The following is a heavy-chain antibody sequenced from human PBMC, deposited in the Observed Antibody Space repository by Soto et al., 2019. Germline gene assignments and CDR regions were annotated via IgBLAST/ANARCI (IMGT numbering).Heavy chain of an antibody. CDR3: ARVLSGAPDWFDP. CDR1: GGTFSSYA. V-gene: IGHV1-69*13. D-gene: IGHD3-10*01. Sequence: ASVKVSCKASGGTFSSYAISWLRQAPGQGLEWMGGIIPIFGTANYAQKFQGRVTITADESTSTAYMELSSLRSEDTAVYYCARVLSGAPDWFDPWGQGTLVTVSS. J-gene: IGHJ5*02. CDR2: IIPIFGTA.